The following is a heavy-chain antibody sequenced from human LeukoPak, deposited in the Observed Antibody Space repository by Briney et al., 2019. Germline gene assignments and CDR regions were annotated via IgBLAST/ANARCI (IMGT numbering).Heavy chain of an antibody. CDR1: GYTFTSYD. D-gene: IGHD3-3*01. CDR2: MNPNRGNT. CDR3: ARGGASKSTIFGVALRRRTNWFDP. J-gene: IGHJ5*02. V-gene: IGHV1-8*03. Sequence: GASVKVSCKASGYTFTSYDINWVRQATGQGLEWMGWMNPNRGNTGYAQKFQGRVTITRNTSISTAYMELSSQRSEDTAVYYCARGGASKSTIFGVALRRRTNWFDPWGQGTLVTVSS.